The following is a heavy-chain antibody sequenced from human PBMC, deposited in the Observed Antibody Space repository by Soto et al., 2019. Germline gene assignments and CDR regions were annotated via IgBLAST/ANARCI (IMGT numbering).Heavy chain of an antibody. Sequence: EVQLLESGGGLVQPGGSLRLSCAASGFTFSSYAMSWVRQATGKGLEWVSAISGSGGSTYYADSVKGRFTISRDNSKNTVYLQKNSLRAEDTAVYYCAKETVSCSGYSYGLFDYWGQGTLVTVSS. D-gene: IGHD5-18*01. CDR1: GFTFSSYA. CDR3: AKETVSCSGYSYGLFDY. J-gene: IGHJ4*02. V-gene: IGHV3-23*01. CDR2: ISGSGGST.